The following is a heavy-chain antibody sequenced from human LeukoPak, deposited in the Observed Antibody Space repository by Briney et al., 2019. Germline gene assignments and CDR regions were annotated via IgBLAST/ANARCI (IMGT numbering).Heavy chain of an antibody. D-gene: IGHD6-13*01. J-gene: IGHJ4*02. CDR3: ARGMHSSSSNFDY. CDR2: ISSSSSYI. CDR1: GFTFSSYS. Sequence: GGSLRLSCAASGFTFSSYSMNWVRQAPGKGLEWVSSISSSSSYIYYADSVKGRFTISRDNAKNSLYLQMNSLRAEDTAVYYCARGMHSSSSNFDYWGQGTLVTVSS. V-gene: IGHV3-21*01.